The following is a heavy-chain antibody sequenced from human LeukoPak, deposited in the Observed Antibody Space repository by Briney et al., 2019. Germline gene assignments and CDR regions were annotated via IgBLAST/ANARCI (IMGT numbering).Heavy chain of an antibody. CDR2: ISSSGRII. V-gene: IGHV3-48*03. Sequence: PGGALRLSCAASGFTFSSYEMNWVRQAPGKGLEWVSYISSSGRIIYYAESVKGRFTISSDNAKISLYLQMNSLRAEDTAAYYRARRAGAYSHPYDYWGQGTLVTVSS. CDR3: ARRAGAYSHPYDY. J-gene: IGHJ4*02. CDR1: GFTFSSYE. D-gene: IGHD4/OR15-4a*01.